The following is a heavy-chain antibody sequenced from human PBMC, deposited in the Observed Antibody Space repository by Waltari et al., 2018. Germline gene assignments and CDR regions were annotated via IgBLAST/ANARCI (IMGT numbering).Heavy chain of an antibody. V-gene: IGHV4-4*02. CDR2: IHRTGSG. CDR3: ATSSFVAVLDS. Sequence: QVQLQESGPRLVKPSGTLSLTCGVPRGPPSNLNLWNWIRQAPGAGRVWLGAIHRTGSGNYNPSLKSRLTMSVDRSNSQVSMKLKSVTAADTAVYFCATSSFVAVLDSWGRGTLVTVSS. CDR1: RGPPSNLNL. D-gene: IGHD6-19*01. J-gene: IGHJ4*02.